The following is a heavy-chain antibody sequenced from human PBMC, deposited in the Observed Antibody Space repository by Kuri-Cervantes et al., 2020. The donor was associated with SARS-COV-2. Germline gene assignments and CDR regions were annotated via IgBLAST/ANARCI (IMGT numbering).Heavy chain of an antibody. CDR1: GFTFSSYW. D-gene: IGHD2-8*02. CDR2: IKQDGSEK. Sequence: GESLKISCAASGFTFSSYWMGWVRQAPGKGLEWVANIKQDGSEKYYVDSVKGRFTISRDNAKNSLYLQMNSLRAEDTAVYYCARDTGGTMIYYYYYYGMDVWGQGTTVTVSS. J-gene: IGHJ6*02. V-gene: IGHV3-7*01. CDR3: ARDTGGTMIYYYYYYGMDV.